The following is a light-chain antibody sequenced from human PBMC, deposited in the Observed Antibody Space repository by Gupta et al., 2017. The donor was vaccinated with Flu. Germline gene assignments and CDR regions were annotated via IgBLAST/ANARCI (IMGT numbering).Light chain of an antibody. V-gene: IGKV1-5*03. J-gene: IGKJ2*01. CDR1: QSVNNW. CDR2: KTS. CDR3: QQDNVYYI. Sequence: DIQMTQSPSTLSASVGDTVTITCRASQSVNNWLAWYQQRPGQAPKVLIYKTSSLYSGVPSRFSGSGSGTDFTLTISRLQPDDVATYYCQQDNVYYIFGQGTKVEIK.